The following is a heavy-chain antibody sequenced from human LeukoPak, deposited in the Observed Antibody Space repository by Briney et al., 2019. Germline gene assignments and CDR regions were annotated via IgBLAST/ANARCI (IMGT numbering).Heavy chain of an antibody. CDR3: ARRGYKYWYFDL. J-gene: IGHJ2*01. V-gene: IGHV4-34*01. CDR1: GGSFSGYY. D-gene: IGHD5-24*01. Sequence: SETLSLTCAVYGGSFSGYYWSWIRQPPGKGLEWIGEINHSGSTNYNPSLKSRVTISVDTSKNQFSLKLSSMTAADTAVYYCARRGYKYWYFDLWGRGTLVTVSS. CDR2: INHSGST.